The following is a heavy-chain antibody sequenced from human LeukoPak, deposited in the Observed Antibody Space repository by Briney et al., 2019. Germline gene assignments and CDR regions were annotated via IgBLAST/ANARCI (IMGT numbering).Heavy chain of an antibody. Sequence: GGSLRLSCAASGFTFSSYSMNWVRQAPGKGLEWVSSISSSSSYIYYADSVKGRFTISRDNAKNSLYLQMNSLRAEDTAVYYCAILVAARAFTGSGYWGQGTLVTVSS. CDR1: GFTFSSYS. CDR2: ISSSSSYI. J-gene: IGHJ4*02. D-gene: IGHD6-6*01. V-gene: IGHV3-21*04. CDR3: AILVAARAFTGSGY.